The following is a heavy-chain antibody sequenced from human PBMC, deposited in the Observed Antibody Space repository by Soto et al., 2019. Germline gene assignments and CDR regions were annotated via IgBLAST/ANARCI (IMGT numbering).Heavy chain of an antibody. J-gene: IGHJ4*02. D-gene: IGHD2-2*02. Sequence: EVQLLESGGGLVQPGGSLRLSCAASGFTFSSYAMSWVRQAPGKGLEWVSAISGSGGSTYYADSVKGRFTISRDNSKNTLYLQMNSLIAEDTAVYYCAKEHLGYCSSTSCYKSRYFDYWGQGTLVTVSS. CDR2: ISGSGGST. CDR1: GFTFSSYA. CDR3: AKEHLGYCSSTSCYKSRYFDY. V-gene: IGHV3-23*01.